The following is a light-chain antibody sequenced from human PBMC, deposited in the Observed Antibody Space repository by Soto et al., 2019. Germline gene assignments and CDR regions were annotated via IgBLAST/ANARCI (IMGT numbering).Light chain of an antibody. Sequence: QSVLTQPASVPGSPGQSVTISCTGTRSDVGAYNYVSWYQQHPAKVPKLMTYDVSDRPSGVSDRFSGSKSGNTASLTISGLQAEDEADCYCYSYTSSSTDVFGTGTKVTVL. CDR3: YSYTSSSTDV. CDR1: RSDVGAYNY. CDR2: DVS. J-gene: IGLJ1*01. V-gene: IGLV2-14*01.